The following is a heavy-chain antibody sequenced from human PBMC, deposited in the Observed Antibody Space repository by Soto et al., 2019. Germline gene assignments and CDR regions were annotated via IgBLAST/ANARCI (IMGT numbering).Heavy chain of an antibody. CDR1: GGSISSYY. CDR2: IYYSGST. Sequence: QVQLQESGPGLVKPSETLSLTCTVSGGSISSYYWSWIRQPPGKGLEWIGYIYYSGSTNYNPSLKSRVTISVDTSKNQFSLKLSSVTAADTAVYYCARDEAYYYDSSGYWYWYFDLWGRGTLVTVSS. V-gene: IGHV4-59*01. J-gene: IGHJ2*01. D-gene: IGHD3-22*01. CDR3: ARDEAYYYDSSGYWYWYFDL.